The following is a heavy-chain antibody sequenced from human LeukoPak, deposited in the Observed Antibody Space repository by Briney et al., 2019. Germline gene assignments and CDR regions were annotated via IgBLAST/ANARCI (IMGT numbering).Heavy chain of an antibody. D-gene: IGHD3-10*01. CDR2: ISGSGGST. CDR1: GFTFSSYG. V-gene: IGHV3-23*01. Sequence: PGGSLRLSCAASGFTFSSYGMSWVRQAPGKGLEGVSAISGSGGSTYYADSVKGRFTISRDNSKNTLYLQMNSLRAEDTAVYYCAKKSRGSGSYYGDYWGQGILVTVSS. J-gene: IGHJ4*02. CDR3: AKKSRGSGSYYGDY.